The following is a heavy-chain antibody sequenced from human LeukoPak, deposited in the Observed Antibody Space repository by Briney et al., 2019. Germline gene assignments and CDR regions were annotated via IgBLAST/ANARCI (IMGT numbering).Heavy chain of an antibody. J-gene: IGHJ4*02. V-gene: IGHV1-46*01. CDR1: GGTFSSYA. D-gene: IGHD6-13*01. Sequence: ASVKVSCKASGGTFSSYAISWVRQAPGQGLEWMGIINPSGGSTSYAQKFQGRVTMTRDTSTSTVYMELSSLRSEDTAVYYCARAGLIAAAAPFDYWGQGTLVTVSS. CDR3: ARAGLIAAAAPFDY. CDR2: INPSGGST.